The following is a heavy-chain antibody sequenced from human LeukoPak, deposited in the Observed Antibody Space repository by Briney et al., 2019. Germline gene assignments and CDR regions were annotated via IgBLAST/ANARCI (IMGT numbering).Heavy chain of an antibody. V-gene: IGHV3-23*01. D-gene: IGHD3-22*01. CDR1: GFTFSSYA. CDR2: ISGSGGST. J-gene: IGHJ4*02. Sequence: GGSLRLSCAASGFTFSSYAMSWVRQAPGNGLEWVSAISGSGGSTYYADSVKGRFTISRDNSKNTLYLQMNSLRAEDTAVYYCARDYYDSSGYYYVDYWGQGTLVTVSS. CDR3: ARDYYDSSGYYYVDY.